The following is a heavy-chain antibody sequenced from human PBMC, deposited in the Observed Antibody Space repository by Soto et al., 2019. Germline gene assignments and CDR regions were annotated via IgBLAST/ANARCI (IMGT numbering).Heavy chain of an antibody. D-gene: IGHD2-15*01. Sequence: PSETLCLTCAVSGGSFSGYYWSWIRQPPGKGLEWIGEINHSGSTNYNPSLKSQVTISVDTSKNQFSLKLSSVTAADTAVYYCARGSSPKDRSGGRRFKVVDYWGQGTLVTVSS. CDR2: INHSGST. CDR3: ARGSSPKDRSGGRRFKVVDY. V-gene: IGHV4-34*01. J-gene: IGHJ4*02. CDR1: GGSFSGYY.